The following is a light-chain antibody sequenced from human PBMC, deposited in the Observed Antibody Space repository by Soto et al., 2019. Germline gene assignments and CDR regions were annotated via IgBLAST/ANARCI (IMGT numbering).Light chain of an antibody. CDR1: SSNIGNNY. CDR3: GTWDSSXSVL. CDR2: ENN. J-gene: IGLJ3*02. Sequence: QSVLTQPPSVSAAPGQKVTISCSGSSSNIGNNYVSWYQQLPGTAPKLLIYENNKRPSGIPDRFSGSKSGTSATLGITGLXTGDEADYYCGTWDSSXSVLFGGGTK. V-gene: IGLV1-51*02.